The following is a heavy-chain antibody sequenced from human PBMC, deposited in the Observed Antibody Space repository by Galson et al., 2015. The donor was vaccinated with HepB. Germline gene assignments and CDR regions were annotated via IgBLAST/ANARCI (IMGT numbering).Heavy chain of an antibody. J-gene: IGHJ4*02. CDR3: TRDTSTLTY. Sequence: CAASGFRFGTYAMSWFRQAPGKGLEWVGFIRDKGYGGTTEYAASVKGRFVISRDDSKSIAYLQMHSLKTEDTAVYYCTRDTSTLTYWGQGTLVTVSS. V-gene: IGHV3-49*03. CDR2: IRDKGYGGTT. CDR1: GFRFGTYA.